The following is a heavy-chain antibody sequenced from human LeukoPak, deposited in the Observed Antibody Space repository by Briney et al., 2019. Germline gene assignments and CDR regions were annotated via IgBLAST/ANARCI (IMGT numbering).Heavy chain of an antibody. V-gene: IGHV3-49*03. J-gene: IGHJ3*02. Sequence: GWSLRLSCTASGFTFGDYAMRWFPQAPGKGLEWVGFIRSKAYGGTTEYAASVKGRFTISRDDSKSIAYLQMNSLKTEDTAMYYCTRLVVGASAFDIWGQGTMVTVSS. CDR2: IRSKAYGGTT. D-gene: IGHD1-26*01. CDR1: GFTFGDYA. CDR3: TRLVVGASAFDI.